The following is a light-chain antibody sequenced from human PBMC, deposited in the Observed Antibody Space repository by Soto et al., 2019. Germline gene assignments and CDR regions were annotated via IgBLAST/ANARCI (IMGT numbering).Light chain of an antibody. Sequence: EIVLTQSPGTLSLSPVEIATLSCMASQSVSSSSLAWYQQRPGQPPRLLMDGATRATGIPDRFSGSGSGTDFTLTISSLEPEDFAVYYCQKYGSSPINCGQGKRREIK. J-gene: IGKJ5*01. V-gene: IGKV3-20*01. CDR3: QKYGSSPIN. CDR1: QSVSSSS. CDR2: GA.